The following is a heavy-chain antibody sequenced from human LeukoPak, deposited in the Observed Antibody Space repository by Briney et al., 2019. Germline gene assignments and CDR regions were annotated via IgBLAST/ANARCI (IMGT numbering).Heavy chain of an antibody. Sequence: SETLSLTCTVSGGSISSYYWSWIRQPPGKGLGWIGYIYYSGSTNYNPSLKSRVTISVDTSKNQFSLKLSSVTAADTAVYYCARVRTPYGYYGMDVWGQGTTVTVSS. CDR2: IYYSGST. V-gene: IGHV4-59*01. CDR1: GGSISSYY. D-gene: IGHD3-10*01. J-gene: IGHJ6*02. CDR3: ARVRTPYGYYGMDV.